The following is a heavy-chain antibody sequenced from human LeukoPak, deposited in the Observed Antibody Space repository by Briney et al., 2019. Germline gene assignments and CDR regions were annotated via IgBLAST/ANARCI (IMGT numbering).Heavy chain of an antibody. CDR2: ISAYNDNT. V-gene: IGHV1-18*01. D-gene: IGHD3-16*01. J-gene: IGHJ5*02. CDR3: ARAMVTFWFDP. Sequence: ASVKVSCKASGYTFTTYGISWVRQAPGQGLEWMGWISAYNDNTNYAQKLQGRVTMTTDTSTSTAYMELRSLRSDDTAVYYCARAMVTFWFDPWGQGTLVTVSS. CDR1: GYTFTTYG.